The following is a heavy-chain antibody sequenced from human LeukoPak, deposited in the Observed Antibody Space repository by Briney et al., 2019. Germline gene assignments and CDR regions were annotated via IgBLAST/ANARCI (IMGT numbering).Heavy chain of an antibody. CDR1: GFTFSSYG. J-gene: IGHJ4*02. CDR2: ISSSGSTI. V-gene: IGHV3-48*04. CDR3: ARRYCSSTSCLFDY. D-gene: IGHD2-2*01. Sequence: PGGSLRLPCAASGFTFSSYGMHWVRQAPGKGLEWVSYISSSGSTIYYADSVKGRFTISRDNAKNSLYLQMNSLRAEDTAVYYCARRYCSSTSCLFDYWGQGTLVTVSS.